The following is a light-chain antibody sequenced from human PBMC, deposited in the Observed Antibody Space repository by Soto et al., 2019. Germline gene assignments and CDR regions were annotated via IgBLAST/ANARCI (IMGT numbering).Light chain of an antibody. V-gene: IGKV3-11*01. CDR3: QHRSSWPLT. J-gene: IGKJ4*01. Sequence: EIVLTQSPATLSLSPGGSATLSCRASQSVRRYLAWYQHKPGQAPRLLVYDASNRATGIPARFSGSGSGTDFTLTINSLEPEDFAVYYCQHRSSWPLTFGGGTKVEI. CDR2: DAS. CDR1: QSVRRY.